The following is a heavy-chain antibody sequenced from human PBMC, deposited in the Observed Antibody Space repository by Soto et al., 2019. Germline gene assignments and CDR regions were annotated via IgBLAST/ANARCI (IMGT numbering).Heavy chain of an antibody. D-gene: IGHD4-17*01. Sequence: QVQLQESGPGLVKPSQTLSLTCTVSGDSISSGGYYWTWIRQLPGKGLEWIGYIYYSGSTYYNPSLKSRITISVDTSENQFSLKLSSVTAADTAVYYCARAATTVTALGYWGQGTLVTVSS. CDR3: ARAATTVTALGY. V-gene: IGHV4-31*03. CDR1: GDSISSGGYY. J-gene: IGHJ4*02. CDR2: IYYSGST.